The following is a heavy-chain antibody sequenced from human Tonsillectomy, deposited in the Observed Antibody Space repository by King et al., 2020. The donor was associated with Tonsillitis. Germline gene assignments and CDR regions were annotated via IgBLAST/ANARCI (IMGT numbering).Heavy chain of an antibody. CDR3: ARGGGTIFGVIVADSYYYYMDV. V-gene: IGHV4-34*01. CDR1: GGSFSGYY. CDR2: INHSGST. J-gene: IGHJ6*03. Sequence: HVQLQQWGPRLLKPSETLSLTCAVYGGSFSGYYWTWIRQPPGKGLEWIGEINHSGSTNYNPSLKSRVTISVDTSKNQFSLTLSSVTAADTAVYYCARGGGTIFGVIVADSYYYYMDVWGKGTTVTVSS. D-gene: IGHD3-3*01.